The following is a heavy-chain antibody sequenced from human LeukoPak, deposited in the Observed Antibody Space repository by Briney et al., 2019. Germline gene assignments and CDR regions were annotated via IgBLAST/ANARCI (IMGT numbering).Heavy chain of an antibody. CDR1: GYTFTSYG. V-gene: IGHV1-18*01. Sequence: ASVKVSCKASGYTFTSYGISWVRQAPGQGLEWMGWISAYNGNTNYAQKLQGRVTMTTDTSTSTAYMELRSLRSDDTAVYYCARIVWSGYLHYGMDVWGQGTTVTVS. CDR3: ARIVWSGYLHYGMDV. D-gene: IGHD3-3*01. CDR2: ISAYNGNT. J-gene: IGHJ6*02.